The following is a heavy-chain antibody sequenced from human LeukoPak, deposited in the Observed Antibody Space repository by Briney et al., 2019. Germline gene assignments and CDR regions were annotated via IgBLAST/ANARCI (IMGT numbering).Heavy chain of an antibody. D-gene: IGHD4/OR15-4a*01. V-gene: IGHV3-23*01. Sequence: GGSLRLSCAASGFTFSNYAMSWVRQAPGKGLEWVSGINGNGGSTYNADSVKGRYTISRDNSKNTLYLQMNSLRADDTAVYYCAKSGLSRFDYWGQGTLVTVAS. CDR2: INGNGGST. CDR3: AKSGLSRFDY. CDR1: GFTFSNYA. J-gene: IGHJ4*02.